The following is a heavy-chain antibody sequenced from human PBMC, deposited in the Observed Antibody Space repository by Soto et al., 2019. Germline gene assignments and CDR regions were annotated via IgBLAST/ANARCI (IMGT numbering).Heavy chain of an antibody. D-gene: IGHD2-2*01. CDR3: ARVSSDIVVVPAATQYYFDY. CDR1: GYTFTSYY. J-gene: IGHJ4*02. CDR2: INPSGGST. Sequence: ASVKVSCKASGYTFTSYYMHWVRQAPGQGLEWMGIINPSGGSTSYAQKFQSRVTMTRDTSTSTVYMELSSLRSEDTAVYYCARVSSDIVVVPAATQYYFDYWGQGTLVTVSS. V-gene: IGHV1-46*01.